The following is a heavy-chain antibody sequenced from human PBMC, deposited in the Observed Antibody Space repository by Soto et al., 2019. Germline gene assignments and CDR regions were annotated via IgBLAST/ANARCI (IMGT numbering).Heavy chain of an antibody. D-gene: IGHD2-21*01. J-gene: IGHJ4*02. CDR2: ISWNSGNI. CDR3: ARDSRDWNYFDY. Sequence: DVQLVESGGGLVQPGRSLRLSCAASGFTFDDYAIHWVRQAPGKGLEWVSGISWNSGNIDYADSVKGRFTISRDNAKNSLYLQMNSLRAEDTALYYCARDSRDWNYFDYWGQGTLVTVSS. CDR1: GFTFDDYA. V-gene: IGHV3-9*01.